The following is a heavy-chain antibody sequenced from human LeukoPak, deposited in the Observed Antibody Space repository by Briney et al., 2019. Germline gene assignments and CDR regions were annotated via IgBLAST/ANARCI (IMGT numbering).Heavy chain of an antibody. V-gene: IGHV1-69*13. CDR3: ARDAETYYYDSSGYHNWFDP. CDR2: IIPIFGTA. D-gene: IGHD3-22*01. CDR1: GGTFSSYA. Sequence: ASVKVSCKAPGGTFSSYAISWVRQAPGQGLEWMGGIIPIFGTANYAQKFQGRVTITADESTSTAYMELSSLRSEDTAVYYCARDAETYYYDSSGYHNWFDPWGQGTLVTVSS. J-gene: IGHJ5*02.